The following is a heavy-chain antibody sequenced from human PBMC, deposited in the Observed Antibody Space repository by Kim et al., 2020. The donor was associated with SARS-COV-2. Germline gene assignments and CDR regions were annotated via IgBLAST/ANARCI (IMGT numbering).Heavy chain of an antibody. D-gene: IGHD6-13*01. V-gene: IGHV4-59*08. J-gene: IGHJ4*02. CDR3: ARQRQQLVRYYFDY. Sequence: NPSLKSRVTISVATSKTQFSLKLSSVTAADTAVYYCARQRQQLVRYYFDYWGQGTLVTVSS.